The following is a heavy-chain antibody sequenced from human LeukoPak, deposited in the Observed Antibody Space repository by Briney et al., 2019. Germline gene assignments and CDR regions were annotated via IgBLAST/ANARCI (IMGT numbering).Heavy chain of an antibody. CDR3: ARGYYGSGSHCCHMDV. CDR2: INHSGST. CDR1: VGSLSGYY. Sequence: PSETLSLTCAVYVGSLSGYYWSWIRQPLGKGLEWIGEINHSGSTNYNSSLKSRVTISVDTSKNQFSLKLSSVTAADTAVYYCARGYYGSGSHCCHMDVWGKGTTITVS. J-gene: IGHJ6*03. V-gene: IGHV4-34*01. D-gene: IGHD3-10*01.